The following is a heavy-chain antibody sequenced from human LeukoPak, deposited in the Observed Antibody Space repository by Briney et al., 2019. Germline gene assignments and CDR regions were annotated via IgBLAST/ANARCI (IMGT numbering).Heavy chain of an antibody. J-gene: IGHJ4*02. D-gene: IGHD3-10*01. CDR3: ARDGDGSGSYGHDY. Sequence: GGSLRLSCAASGFTFSSYGMHWVRQAPGKGLEWVSSISSSSSYIYYADSVKGRFTISRDNAKNSLYLQMNSLRAEDTAVYYCARDGDGSGSYGHDYWGQGTLVTVSS. V-gene: IGHV3-21*01. CDR1: GFTFSSYG. CDR2: ISSSSSYI.